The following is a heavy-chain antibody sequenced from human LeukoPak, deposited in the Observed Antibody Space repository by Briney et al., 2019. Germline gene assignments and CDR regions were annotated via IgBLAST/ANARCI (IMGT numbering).Heavy chain of an antibody. Sequence: SETLSLTCAVYGGSFSDYYWSWIRQPPGKGLEWIGEINHSGSTNYNPSLKSRVTISVDTSKNQFSLKLSSVTAADTAVYYCARDFWSGGYYYGMDVWGQGTTVTVSS. CDR2: INHSGST. CDR1: GGSFSDYY. V-gene: IGHV4-34*01. CDR3: ARDFWSGGYYYGMDV. D-gene: IGHD3-3*01. J-gene: IGHJ6*02.